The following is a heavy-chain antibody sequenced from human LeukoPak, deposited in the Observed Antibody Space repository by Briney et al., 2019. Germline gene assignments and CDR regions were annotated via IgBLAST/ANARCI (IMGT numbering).Heavy chain of an antibody. Sequence: KTGGSLRLSCAASGFTFSNYYMNWVRQAPGKGLEWVSSISGSSSYIYYADSVKGRFTISRDNAKNSLYLQMNSLRAEDTAVYYCARDVYYYDSSGFDPWGQGTLVTVSS. V-gene: IGHV3-21*01. J-gene: IGHJ5*02. CDR3: ARDVYYYDSSGFDP. D-gene: IGHD3-22*01. CDR1: GFTFSNYY. CDR2: ISGSSSYI.